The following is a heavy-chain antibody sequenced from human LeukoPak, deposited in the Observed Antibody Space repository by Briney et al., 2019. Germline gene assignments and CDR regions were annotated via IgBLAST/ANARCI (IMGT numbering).Heavy chain of an antibody. CDR1: GFTFSSYA. CDR2: ISGSGGST. D-gene: IGHD6-19*01. Sequence: PGGSLTLPCAASGFTFSSYAMSWVRQAPGKGLEWVSAISGSGGSTYYADSVKGRFTISRDNSKNTLYLQMNSLRAEDTAVYYCAKTPQQWLVPFDYWGQGTLVTVSS. CDR3: AKTPQQWLVPFDY. V-gene: IGHV3-23*01. J-gene: IGHJ4*02.